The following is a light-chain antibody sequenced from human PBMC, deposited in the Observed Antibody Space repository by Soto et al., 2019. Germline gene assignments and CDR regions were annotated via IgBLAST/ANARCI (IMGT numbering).Light chain of an antibody. V-gene: IGKV3-20*01. CDR1: QSVSNNY. CDR3: QQYGSSGT. Sequence: EIVLTQSPGTLSLSPGERATLSCRASQSVSNNYLAWYQQKPGQAPRLLLYGAYNRATGIPDRFSGSGSGTDFSLTISRLEPEDVAVYYCQQYGSSGTFGQGTKVEIK. J-gene: IGKJ1*01. CDR2: GAY.